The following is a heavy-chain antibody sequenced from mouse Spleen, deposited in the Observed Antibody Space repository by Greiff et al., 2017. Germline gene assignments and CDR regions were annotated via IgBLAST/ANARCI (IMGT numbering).Heavy chain of an antibody. CDR1: GYAFSSSW. J-gene: IGHJ4*01. CDR3: ARAGYYKDYYAMDY. D-gene: IGHD2-3*01. V-gene: IGHV1-82*01. Sequence: QVQLQQSGPELVKPGASVKISCKASGYAFSSSWMNWVKQRPGKGLEWIGRIYPGDGDTNYNGKFKGKATLTADKSSSTAYMQLSSLTSEDSAVYFCARAGYYKDYYAMDYWGQGTSVTVSS. CDR2: IYPGDGDT.